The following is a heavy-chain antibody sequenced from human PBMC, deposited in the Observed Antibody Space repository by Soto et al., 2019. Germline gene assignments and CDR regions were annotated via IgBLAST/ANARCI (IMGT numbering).Heavy chain of an antibody. V-gene: IGHV3-48*01. CDR2: TYNSDSTT. CDR3: ARGHYGLDV. CDR1: GFTFSTYA. J-gene: IGHJ6*02. Sequence: GGSLRLSCAASGFTFSTYAMAWVRQAPGKGLEWVSYTYNSDSTTYYADSVKGRFTISRDKAKNSGYLQMNSLRAEDTAVYYCARGHYGLDVWGQGTTVTVSS.